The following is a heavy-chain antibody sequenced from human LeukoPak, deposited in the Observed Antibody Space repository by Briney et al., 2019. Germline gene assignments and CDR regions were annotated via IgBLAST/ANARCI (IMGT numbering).Heavy chain of an antibody. Sequence: GGSPRLSCAASGFTVSSNYMSWVRQAPGKGLEWVSAIYSGGSTYYADSVKGRFTISRDNAKNSLYLQMNSLRAEDTAVYYCAELGITMIGGVWGKGTTVTISS. CDR2: IYSGGST. CDR1: GFTVSSNY. J-gene: IGHJ6*04. D-gene: IGHD3-10*02. V-gene: IGHV3-53*01. CDR3: AELGITMIGGV.